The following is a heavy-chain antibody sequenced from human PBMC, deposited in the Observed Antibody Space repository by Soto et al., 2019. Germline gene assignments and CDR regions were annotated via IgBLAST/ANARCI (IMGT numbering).Heavy chain of an antibody. CDR3: ARDLVGIAALGKYYYYYGMDV. CDR1: GYTFTGYY. V-gene: IGHV1-2*04. CDR2: INPNSGGT. Sequence: ASVKVSCKASGYTFTGYYMHWVRQAPGQGLEWMGWINPNSGGTNYAQKFQGWVTMTRDTSISTAYMELSRLRSDDTAVYYCARDLVGIAALGKYYYYYGMDVWGQGTTVTVSS. J-gene: IGHJ6*02. D-gene: IGHD6-13*01.